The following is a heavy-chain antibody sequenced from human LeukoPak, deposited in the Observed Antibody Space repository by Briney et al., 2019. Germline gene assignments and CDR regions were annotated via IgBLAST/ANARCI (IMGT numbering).Heavy chain of an antibody. J-gene: IGHJ6*03. CDR3: ASAGPSYYYYMDV. CDR1: GFTFSSYG. D-gene: IGHD6-13*01. Sequence: GGSLRLSCAASGFTFSSYGMSWVRQAPGKGLEWVSAIGGSGDSTYYADSVKGRFTISRDNSKNTLYLQMNSLRAEDTAVYYCASAGPSYYYYMDVWGKGTTVTVSS. CDR2: IGGSGDST. V-gene: IGHV3-23*01.